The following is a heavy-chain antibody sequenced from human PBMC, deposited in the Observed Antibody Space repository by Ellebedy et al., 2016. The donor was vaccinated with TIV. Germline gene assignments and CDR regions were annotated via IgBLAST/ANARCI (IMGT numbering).Heavy chain of an antibody. J-gene: IGHJ4*02. Sequence: MPSETLSLTCAVNGGSFSGFYWTWIRQSPEKGLEWIGEILHSGSTNSNPALKSRVTISIDTSRNQFSLELRSVTAADTALYFCARASCGDTCYYDYWGLGTLVTVSS. CDR2: ILHSGST. CDR3: ARASCGDTCYYDY. D-gene: IGHD2-21*01. V-gene: IGHV4-34*12. CDR1: GGSFSGFY.